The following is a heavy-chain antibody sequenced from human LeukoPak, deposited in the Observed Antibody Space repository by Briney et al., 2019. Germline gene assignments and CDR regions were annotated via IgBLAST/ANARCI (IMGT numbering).Heavy chain of an antibody. CDR3: ARGGGNLKLDY. CDR1: GYTFYVHY. J-gene: IGHJ4*02. CDR2: INPNNGGT. V-gene: IGHV1-2*02. D-gene: IGHD1-14*01. Sequence: GASVEVSCKAAGYTFYVHYIHWVRQAPGHDLEWMGWINPNNGGTNYAQNFQGRVTMTRDPSISTGYMELSRLTSDDTAVYYCARGGGNLKLDYWGQGTLVTVSS.